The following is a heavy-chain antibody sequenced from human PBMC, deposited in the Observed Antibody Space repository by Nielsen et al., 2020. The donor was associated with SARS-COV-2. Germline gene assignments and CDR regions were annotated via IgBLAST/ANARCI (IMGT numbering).Heavy chain of an antibody. Sequence: SLKISCAASGFTFDDYAMHWVRQAPGKSLEWVSGISWNSGSIGYADSVKGRFTISRDNAKNSLYLQMNSLRAEDTALYYCAKAPNPLAAAGYHYFDYWGQGTLVTVSS. CDR1: GFTFDDYA. CDR3: AKAPNPLAAAGYHYFDY. CDR2: ISWNSGSI. J-gene: IGHJ4*02. D-gene: IGHD6-13*01. V-gene: IGHV3-9*01.